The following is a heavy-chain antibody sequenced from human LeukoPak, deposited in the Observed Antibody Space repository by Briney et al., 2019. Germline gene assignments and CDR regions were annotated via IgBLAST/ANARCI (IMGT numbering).Heavy chain of an antibody. CDR2: ISSSSYI. CDR1: GFTFSSYS. V-gene: IGHV3-21*01. J-gene: IGHJ4*02. Sequence: GGSLRLSCAASGFTFSSYSMNWVRQAPGKGLEWVSSISSSSYIYYADSVKGRFTISRDNAKNSLYLQMNSLRAEDTAVYYCARGEDSTPPFLGYWGQGTLVTVSS. CDR3: ARGEDSTPPFLGY. D-gene: IGHD3-16*01.